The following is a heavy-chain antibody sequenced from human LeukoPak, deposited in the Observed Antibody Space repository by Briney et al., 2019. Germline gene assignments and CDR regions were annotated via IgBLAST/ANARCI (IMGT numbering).Heavy chain of an antibody. CDR2: IYYSGST. CDR3: ARWGSGTRGGFDY. J-gene: IGHJ4*02. V-gene: IGHV4-59*01. Sequence: PSETLPLTCSVSGRHISNYYWSWIRQPPAKGLEWIRYIYYSGSTNYNTTLKSRVTISVDTSKNQFSLKLSSVTAADTAVYYCARWGSGTRGGFDYWGQGTLVTVSS. D-gene: IGHD1-26*01. CDR1: GRHISNYY.